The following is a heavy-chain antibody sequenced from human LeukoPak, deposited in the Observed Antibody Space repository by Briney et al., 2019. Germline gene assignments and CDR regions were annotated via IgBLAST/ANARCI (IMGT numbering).Heavy chain of an antibody. J-gene: IGHJ4*02. D-gene: IGHD4-17*01. Sequence: GGSLRLSCAASGFTFSSYAMHWLRQAPGKGLEWVAVISYDGSNKYYADSVKGRFTISRDNSKNTLYLQVNSLGAEDTAVYYCARDASIHYGDYESVGALDYWGQGTLVTVSS. CDR3: ARDASIHYGDYESVGALDY. CDR1: GFTFSSYA. CDR2: ISYDGSNK. V-gene: IGHV3-30-3*01.